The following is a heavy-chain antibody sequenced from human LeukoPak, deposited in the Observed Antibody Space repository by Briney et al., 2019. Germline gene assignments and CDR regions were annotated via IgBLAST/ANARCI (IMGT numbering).Heavy chain of an antibody. V-gene: IGHV1-46*01. J-gene: IGHJ4*02. D-gene: IGHD2-15*01. Sequence: ASVQVSCKTSGYTFTSFHIHWVRQAPGQGLEWMGKINPSGGSTSYAQKFQGRVTMTRDTSTSTVYMDLSGLTSEDTAVYYCARTMVDGGTNYWGQGTLVTVSS. CDR1: GYTFTSFH. CDR3: ARTMVDGGTNY. CDR2: INPSGGST.